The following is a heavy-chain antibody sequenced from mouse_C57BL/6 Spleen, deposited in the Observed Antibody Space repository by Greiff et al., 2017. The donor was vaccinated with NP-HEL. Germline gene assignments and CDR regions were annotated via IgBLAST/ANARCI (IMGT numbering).Heavy chain of an antibody. V-gene: IGHV2-5*01. CDR1: GFSLTSYG. CDR3: AKKGTGYYAMDY. Sequence: VKVVESGPGLVQPSQSLSITCTVSGFSLTSYGVHWVRQSPGKGLEWLGVIWRGGSTDYNAAFMSRLSITKDNSKSQVFFKMNSLQADDTAIYYCAKKGTGYYAMDYWGQGTSVTVSS. CDR2: IWRGGST. J-gene: IGHJ4*01. D-gene: IGHD4-1*01.